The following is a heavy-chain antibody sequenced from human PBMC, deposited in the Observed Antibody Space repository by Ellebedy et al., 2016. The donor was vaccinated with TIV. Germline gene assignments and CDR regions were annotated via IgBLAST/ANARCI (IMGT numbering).Heavy chain of an antibody. J-gene: IGHJ4*02. Sequence: PGGSLRLSCAASGFTFSSYWMSWVRQAPGKGLEWVSYISSSGSTIYYADSVKGRFTISRDNAKNSLYLQMNSLRAEDTAVYYCARDALAVFDYWGQGTLVTVSS. CDR2: ISSSGSTI. CDR1: GFTFSSYW. V-gene: IGHV3-48*04. D-gene: IGHD6-19*01. CDR3: ARDALAVFDY.